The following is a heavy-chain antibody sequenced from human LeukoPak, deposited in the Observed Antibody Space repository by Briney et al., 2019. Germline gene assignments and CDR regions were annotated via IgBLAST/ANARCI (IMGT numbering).Heavy chain of an antibody. V-gene: IGHV3-9*01. CDR2: ISWNSGSI. D-gene: IGHD1-26*01. CDR1: GFTFDDYA. CDR3: AKGEWELLEQNFDY. J-gene: IGHJ4*02. Sequence: GRSLRLSCAASGFTFDDYAMHWVRQAPGKGLGWVSGISWNSGSIGYADSVKGRFTISRDNAKNSLYLQMNSLRAEDTALYYCAKGEWELLEQNFDYWGQGTLVTVSS.